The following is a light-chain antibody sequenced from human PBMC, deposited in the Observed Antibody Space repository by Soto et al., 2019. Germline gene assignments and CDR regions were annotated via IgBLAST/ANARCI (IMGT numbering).Light chain of an antibody. CDR1: TSNIGSNT. J-gene: IGLJ1*01. CDR2: SNN. Sequence: QSVLTQPPSASGTPGQRVTISCPGSTSNIGSNTVNWYQQLPGTAPKLLIYSNNQRPSGVPDRFSGSKSGTSASLAISGPQSEDEADYYCAVWDDSLNGHYVFGTGTKVTVL. CDR3: AVWDDSLNGHYV. V-gene: IGLV1-44*01.